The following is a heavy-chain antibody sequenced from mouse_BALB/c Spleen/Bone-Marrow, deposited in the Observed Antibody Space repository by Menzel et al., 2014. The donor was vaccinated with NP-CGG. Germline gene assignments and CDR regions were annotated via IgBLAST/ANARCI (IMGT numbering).Heavy chain of an antibody. V-gene: IGHV3-1*02. CDR3: TSYGNYWYFDV. D-gene: IGHD2-1*01. J-gene: IGHJ1*01. CDR2: IHHSGST. CDR1: GYSITSGYS. Sequence: VQLQQSGPDLVKPSQSLSLTCTVTGYSITSGYSWHWIRQFPGNKLEWMGYIHHSGSTNYNPSLRSRISITRDTSKNQFFLHLNSVTTEDTATYYCTSYGNYWYFDVRGAGTTVTVSS.